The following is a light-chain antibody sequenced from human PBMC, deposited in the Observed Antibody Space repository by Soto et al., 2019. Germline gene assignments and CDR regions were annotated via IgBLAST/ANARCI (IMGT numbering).Light chain of an antibody. Sequence: EIVLTQSPGTLSLSPGERATLSCRASQSVSGSYLAWYQQKPGQAPRLLIYGASSRATGIPDRFSGRGSGTDFTLTISRLEPEDFAMYYCQQYGSFWTFGQGTKVEIK. CDR2: GAS. V-gene: IGKV3-20*01. CDR1: QSVSGSY. CDR3: QQYGSFWT. J-gene: IGKJ1*01.